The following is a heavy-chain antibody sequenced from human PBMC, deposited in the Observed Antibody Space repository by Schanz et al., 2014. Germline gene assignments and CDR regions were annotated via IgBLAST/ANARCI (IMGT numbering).Heavy chain of an antibody. CDR3: AKGQLLSYYFDY. CDR1: GFIFEDYA. Sequence: EVYLVESGGDLVQPGRSLRLSCAASGFIFEDYAMYWVRQAPGKGLEWVSGISWNSYSLLYADSVQGRFTISRDNAKNSLYLQMNSLRAEDTAVYYCAKGQLLSYYFDYWGQGTLVTVSS. CDR2: ISWNSYSL. D-gene: IGHD2-21*01. J-gene: IGHJ4*02. V-gene: IGHV3-9*01.